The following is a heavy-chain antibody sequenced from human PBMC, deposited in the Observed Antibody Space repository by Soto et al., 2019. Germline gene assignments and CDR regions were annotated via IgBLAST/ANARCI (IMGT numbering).Heavy chain of an antibody. CDR3: ARTLPHWYYDILTGYYPYFDY. V-gene: IGHV1-3*01. Sequence: ASVKVSCQASGYTFTSYAMHWVRQAPGQRLEWMGWINAGNGNTKYSQKLQGRVTITRDKSASTAYMELSSLRSEDTAVYYCARTLPHWYYDILTGYYPYFDYWGQGTLVTVSS. J-gene: IGHJ4*02. CDR1: GYTFTSYA. CDR2: INAGNGNT. D-gene: IGHD3-9*01.